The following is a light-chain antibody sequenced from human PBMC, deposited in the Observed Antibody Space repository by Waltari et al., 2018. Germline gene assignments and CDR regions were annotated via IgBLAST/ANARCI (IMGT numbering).Light chain of an antibody. J-gene: IGKJ1*01. CDR3: QQSYNTPPT. V-gene: IGKV1-39*01. Sequence: DIQMTQSPSSLSASVGDRVTITCRASQSISTYLNWYQQKPGKAPNLLIYAASSLQGGVPSRFSGSGSGTDFTLTISRLQPEDFASYYCQQSYNTPPTFGQGTKVEIK. CDR1: QSISTY. CDR2: AAS.